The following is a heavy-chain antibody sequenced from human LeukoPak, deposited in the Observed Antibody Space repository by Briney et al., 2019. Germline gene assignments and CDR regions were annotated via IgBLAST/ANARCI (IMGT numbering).Heavy chain of an antibody. Sequence: SQTLSLTCAVSGGSISSGGYSWSWIRQPPGKGLEWIGYIYHSGSTYYNPSLKSRVTISVDRSKNQFSLKLSSVTAADTAVYYCATAYYYDSSGHDAFDIWGQGTMVTVSS. CDR3: ATAYYYDSSGHDAFDI. CDR2: IYHSGST. CDR1: GGSISSGGYS. J-gene: IGHJ3*02. V-gene: IGHV4-30-2*01. D-gene: IGHD3-22*01.